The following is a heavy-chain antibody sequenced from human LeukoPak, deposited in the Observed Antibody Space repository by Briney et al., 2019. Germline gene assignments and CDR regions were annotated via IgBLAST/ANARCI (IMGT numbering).Heavy chain of an antibody. CDR2: ISYDGSKK. Sequence: TGESLRLSCAASGFTFSRYGMHWVRQAPGKGLEWVAVISYDGSKKYYADSVKGRFTISRDNSKNTLYLQMNSLRPEDTAVYHCAKEITMIVVYWGQGTLVTVSS. CDR3: AKEITMIVVY. CDR1: GFTFSRYG. J-gene: IGHJ4*02. D-gene: IGHD3-22*01. V-gene: IGHV3-30*18.